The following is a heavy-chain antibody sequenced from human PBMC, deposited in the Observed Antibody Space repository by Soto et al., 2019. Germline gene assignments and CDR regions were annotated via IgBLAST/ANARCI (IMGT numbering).Heavy chain of an antibody. J-gene: IGHJ6*01. CDR1: LFTVGISY. Sequence: LSLSCXSSLFTVGISYISLVRHSPGKGLEWVSVIYSGGSTYYADSVKGRFTISRDNSKNTLYLQMNSLRAEDTAVYYCARARGYSYGYGMEVWGQGTTV. CDR2: IYSGGST. V-gene: IGHV3-53*01. CDR3: ARARGYSYGYGMEV. D-gene: IGHD5-18*01.